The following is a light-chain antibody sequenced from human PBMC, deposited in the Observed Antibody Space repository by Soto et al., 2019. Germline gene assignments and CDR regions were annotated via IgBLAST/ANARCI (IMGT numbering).Light chain of an antibody. J-gene: IGKJ2*01. V-gene: IGKV2-30*01. CDR2: KVS. CDR1: QSLQYSDGNTY. Sequence: DVVLTQSPLSLPVTLGQPASISCRSSQSLQYSDGNTYLNWFQQRPGQSPRRLIYKVSNRDSGVPDRFSGSGARTDFTLRISRVEAEDVGVYYCMQSIHWRQYTFGQGTRLEIK. CDR3: MQSIHWRQYT.